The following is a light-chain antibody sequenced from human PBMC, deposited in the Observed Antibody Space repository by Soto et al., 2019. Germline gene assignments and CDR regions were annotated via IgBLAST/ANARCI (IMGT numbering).Light chain of an antibody. Sequence: DIQMTQSPSTLSASVGDRVTITCRASQSISSWLAWYQQKPGKAPKLLIYKASTLKSGVPSRFSGSGSGTDFTLTISRLEPEDFAVYYCQQYGRSPTTFGQGTKVDIK. CDR1: QSISSW. J-gene: IGKJ1*01. CDR3: QQYGRSPTT. V-gene: IGKV1-5*03. CDR2: KAS.